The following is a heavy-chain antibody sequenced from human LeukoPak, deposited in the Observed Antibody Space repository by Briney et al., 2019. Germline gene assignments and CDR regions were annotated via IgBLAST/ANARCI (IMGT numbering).Heavy chain of an antibody. Sequence: GRSLRLSCAASGFTFSSYAMHWVRQAPGKGLEWVAVISYDGSNKYYADSVKGRFTISRDNSKNTLYLQMNSLRAEDTAVYYCARTTYYYGSSGLFDYWGQGTLVTVSS. V-gene: IGHV3-30-3*01. CDR2: ISYDGSNK. CDR3: ARTTYYYGSSGLFDY. D-gene: IGHD3-22*01. J-gene: IGHJ4*02. CDR1: GFTFSSYA.